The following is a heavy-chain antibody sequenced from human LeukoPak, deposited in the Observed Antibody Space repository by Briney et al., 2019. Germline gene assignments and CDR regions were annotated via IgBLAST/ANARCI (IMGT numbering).Heavy chain of an antibody. CDR2: INAGNGNT. D-gene: IGHD5-24*01. CDR3: ARDLEVEMATIGY. V-gene: IGHV1-3*01. Sequence: ASVKVSCKASGYTFTSYAMHWVRQAPGQRLEWMGWINAGNGNTKYSQEFQGRVTITRDTSASTAYMELSSLRSEDTAVYYCARDLEVEMATIGYWGQGTLVTVSS. CDR1: GYTFTSYA. J-gene: IGHJ4*02.